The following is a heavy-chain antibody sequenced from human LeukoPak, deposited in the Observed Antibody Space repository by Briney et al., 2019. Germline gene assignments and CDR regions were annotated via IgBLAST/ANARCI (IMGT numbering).Heavy chain of an antibody. CDR1: GFTFSRYW. CDR3: AGSHLDSSGYQTLDS. V-gene: IGHV3-74*03. D-gene: IGHD3-22*01. Sequence: PGGSLRLSCAAYGFTFSRYWMHWVRQAPGKGLVWVARVNSDGFSTTYADSVKGRFTISRDNTKNTLYLQMKRLRVEDTAVYYCAGSHLDSSGYQTLDSWGQGTLVTVSS. J-gene: IGHJ4*02. CDR2: VNSDGFST.